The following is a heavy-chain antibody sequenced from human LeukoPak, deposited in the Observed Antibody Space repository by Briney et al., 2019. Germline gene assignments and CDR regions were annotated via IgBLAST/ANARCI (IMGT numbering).Heavy chain of an antibody. V-gene: IGHV1-2*02. CDR1: GYTFTGYY. D-gene: IGHD6-13*01. CDR2: INPNSGGT. CDR3: ARDGSSSWYTSWFDP. Sequence: ASVKVSCKASGYTFTGYYMHWVRQAPGQGLEWMGWINPNSGGTNYAQKFQGRVTMTRDTSISTAYMELSRLRSDDTAVYYCARDGSSSWYTSWFDPWGQGTLVTVSS. J-gene: IGHJ5*02.